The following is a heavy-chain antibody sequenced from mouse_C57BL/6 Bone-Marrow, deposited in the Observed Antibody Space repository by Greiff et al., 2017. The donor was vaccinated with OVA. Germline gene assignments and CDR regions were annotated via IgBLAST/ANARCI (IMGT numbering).Heavy chain of an antibody. CDR2: INPNNGGT. V-gene: IGHV1-26*01. D-gene: IGHD2-4*01. CDR3: ARGLYDDYDVDY. Sequence: EVQLQQSGPELVKPGASVKISCKASGYTFTDYYMNWVKQSHGKSLEWIGDINPNNGGTSYNQKFKGKATLTVDKSSSTAYMELRSLTSEDSAVYYCARGLYDDYDVDYWGQGTTLTVSS. J-gene: IGHJ2*01. CDR1: GYTFTDYY.